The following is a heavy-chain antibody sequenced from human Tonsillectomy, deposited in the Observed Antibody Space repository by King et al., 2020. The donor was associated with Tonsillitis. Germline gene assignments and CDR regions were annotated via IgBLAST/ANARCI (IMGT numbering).Heavy chain of an antibody. CDR2: IYPGDSDT. D-gene: IGHD1-20*01. V-gene: IGHV5-51*01. CDR3: ARAITEGDNGFDV. Sequence: QLVQSGAEVKKPGESLRISCKGSGYYFTRYWIAWVRQMPGKGLEWMAMIYPGDSDTRYNPSFQGQVTMSVDKSITTAYLQWGSLKASDTAMYYCARAITEGDNGFDVWGQGTTVTVSS. J-gene: IGHJ6*02. CDR1: GYYFTRYW.